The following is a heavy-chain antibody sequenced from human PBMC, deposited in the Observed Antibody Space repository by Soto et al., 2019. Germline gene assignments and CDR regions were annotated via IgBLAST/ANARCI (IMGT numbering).Heavy chain of an antibody. CDR2: IYNGEST. D-gene: IGHD6-19*01. V-gene: IGHV4-59*01. CDR1: GASISSRY. CDR3: AQAQGWAGLGF. Sequence: QLQESGPGLVKSSETMSLTCTASGASISSRYWSWVRQPPGKGLEWIGHIYNGESTNYNPSLKSRGNKSGSPAKDQVSPNPGAGARAGTGVFYRAQAQGWAGLGFRGQGILVTVSS. J-gene: IGHJ4*02.